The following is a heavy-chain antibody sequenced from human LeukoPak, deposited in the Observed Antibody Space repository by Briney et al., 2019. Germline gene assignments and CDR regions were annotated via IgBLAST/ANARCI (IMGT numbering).Heavy chain of an antibody. V-gene: IGHV3-7*01. J-gene: IGHJ4*02. CDR1: GFTFSSYW. Sequence: GGSLRLSCAASGFTFSSYWMSWVRQAPGKGLEWVANIKQDGSEKYYVDSVKGRFTISRDNAKNSLYLQMNSLRAEDTAVYYCARDGLSIPYYYDSSGYSPLDYWGQGTLVTVSS. CDR2: IKQDGSEK. CDR3: ARDGLSIPYYYDSSGYSPLDY. D-gene: IGHD3-22*01.